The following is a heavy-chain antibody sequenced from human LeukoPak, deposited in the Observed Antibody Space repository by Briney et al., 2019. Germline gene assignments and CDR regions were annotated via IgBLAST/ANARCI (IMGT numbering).Heavy chain of an antibody. CDR1: GGSISSSSYY. CDR2: IYYSGST. D-gene: IGHD6-13*01. Sequence: SETLSLTCTVSGGSISSSSYYWGWIRQPPGKGLEWLGSIYYSGSTYYNPSLKSRVTISVDTSKNQFSQELSTVTAADTAGYYCARRISSSWYYFDYWGQGTLVTVSA. V-gene: IGHV4-39*01. CDR3: ARRISSSWYYFDY. J-gene: IGHJ4*02.